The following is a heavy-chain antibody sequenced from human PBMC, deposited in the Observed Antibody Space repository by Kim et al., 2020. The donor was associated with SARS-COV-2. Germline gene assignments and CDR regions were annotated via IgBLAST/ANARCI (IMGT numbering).Heavy chain of an antibody. D-gene: IGHD6-13*01. J-gene: IGHJ4*02. CDR2: INHSGST. V-gene: IGHV4-34*01. CDR3: ARDPPYWAAAGTGTVAGEKRPDY. CDR1: GGSFSGYY. Sequence: SETLSLTCAVYGGSFSGYYWSWIRQPPGKGLEWIGEINHSGSTNYNPSLKSRVTISVDTSKNQFSLKLSSVTAADTAVYYCARDPPYWAAAGTGTVAGEKRPDYWGQGTLVTVSS.